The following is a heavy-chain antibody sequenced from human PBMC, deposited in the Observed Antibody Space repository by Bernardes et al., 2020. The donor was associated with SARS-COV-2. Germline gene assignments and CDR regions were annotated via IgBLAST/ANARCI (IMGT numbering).Heavy chain of an antibody. CDR2: ISGGGGST. D-gene: IGHD3-10*01. CDR1: GFTFSTYA. CDR3: AKSLYGGLDY. Sequence: GGSLRLSCAASGFTFSTYAMNWVRQAPGKGLEWVSGISGGGGSTYYADSIKGRFTISRDNSKNTVYLQMNSLRAEDTAVYYCAKSLYGGLDYWGQGTLVTVSS. J-gene: IGHJ4*02. V-gene: IGHV3-23*01.